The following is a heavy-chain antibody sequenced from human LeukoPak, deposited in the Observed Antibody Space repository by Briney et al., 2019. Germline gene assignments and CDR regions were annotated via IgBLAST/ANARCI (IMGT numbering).Heavy chain of an antibody. D-gene: IGHD2-2*01. CDR2: ISSGGSAI. J-gene: IGHJ4*02. V-gene: IGHV3-11*04. CDR3: ARPRGCGSSRCNNFDY. CDR1: GFTFSDYY. Sequence: GGSLRLSCAASGFTFSDYYMSWIRQTPGKGLEWLSYISSGGSAIYYADSVKGRFTISRDNGKNSLYLQMNRLRAEDTAVYYCARPRGCGSSRCNNFDYWGQGTLVTVSS.